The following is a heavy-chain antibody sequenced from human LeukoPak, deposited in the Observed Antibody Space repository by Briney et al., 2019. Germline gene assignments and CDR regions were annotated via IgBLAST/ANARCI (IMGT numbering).Heavy chain of an antibody. J-gene: IGHJ6*02. CDR1: GFTFSSYG. CDR2: IWYDGSNK. CDR3: AREEYSYGRPYGMDV. Sequence: GRSLRLSCAASGFTFSSYGMHWVRQAPGKGLEWVAVIWYDGSNKYYADSVKGRFTISRDNAKNSLYLQMNSLRAEDTAVYYCAREEYSYGRPYGMDVWGQGTTVTVSS. V-gene: IGHV3-33*01. D-gene: IGHD5-18*01.